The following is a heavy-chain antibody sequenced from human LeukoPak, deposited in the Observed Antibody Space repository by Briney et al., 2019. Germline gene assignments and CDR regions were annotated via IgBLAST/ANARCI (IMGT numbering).Heavy chain of an antibody. Sequence: GGSLRLSCAASEFTFSSYGMHWVRQDPGKGLEGVAVIWSDGGNKFYPDSVKGRLTISRDNSKNPLYLQMNSLRAEDTAVYYCARGYYDSSAYLFDYWGQGTLVTVSS. CDR3: ARGYYDSSAYLFDY. CDR1: EFTFSSYG. V-gene: IGHV3-33*01. D-gene: IGHD3-22*01. J-gene: IGHJ4*02. CDR2: IWSDGGNK.